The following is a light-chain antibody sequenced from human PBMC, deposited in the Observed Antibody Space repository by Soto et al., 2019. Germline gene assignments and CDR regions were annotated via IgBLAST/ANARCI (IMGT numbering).Light chain of an antibody. CDR1: SSDVGGYNY. Sequence: QSALTQPPSASGSPGQSVTISCTGTSSDVGGYNYVSWYQQHPGKAPKLMIYEVSKRPSGVPDRFSGSKSGNTASLTVSGLQAEDEVDYYCSSYAGSNISLHVFVTVTNVKVL. CDR2: EVS. J-gene: IGLJ1*01. CDR3: SSYAGSNISLHV. V-gene: IGLV2-8*01.